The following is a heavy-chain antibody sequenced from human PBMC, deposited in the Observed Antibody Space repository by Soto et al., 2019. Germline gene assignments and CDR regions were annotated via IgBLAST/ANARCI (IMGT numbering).Heavy chain of an antibody. J-gene: IGHJ4*02. CDR3: VRGSNGWYGIDY. CDR2: MNMDGRII. Sequence: EVQLVESGGGLVQPGGSLTLSCAASGFTFSNFWMHWVRQAPGKGLLWVSRMNMDGRIINYAGAVEGRFTISRDDVKNTLYLHMNRLRGEDTAVYYCVRGSNGWYGIDYWGQGTLVTVSS. V-gene: IGHV3-74*01. CDR1: GFTFSNFW. D-gene: IGHD6-13*01.